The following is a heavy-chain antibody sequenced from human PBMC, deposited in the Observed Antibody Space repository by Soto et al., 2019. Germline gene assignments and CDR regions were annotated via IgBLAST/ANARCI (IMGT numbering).Heavy chain of an antibody. CDR1: GFTFSTYG. D-gene: IGHD2-21*01. Sequence: QVQLVESGGGLVQPGRSLRLSCAASGFTFSTYGMHWVRQAPGKGLEWVAVTSFDGSKTFYADSVKGRFTISRDNSKNTLFLQMNSLRPEDTALYYCAKDLLDSSPIPYYFDYWGQGTLVTVSS. V-gene: IGHV3-30*18. J-gene: IGHJ4*02. CDR3: AKDLLDSSPIPYYFDY. CDR2: TSFDGSKT.